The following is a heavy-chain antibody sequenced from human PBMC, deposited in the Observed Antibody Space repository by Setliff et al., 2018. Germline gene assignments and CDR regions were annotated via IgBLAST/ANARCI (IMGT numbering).Heavy chain of an antibody. CDR3: VTDPPGSGWSFDS. J-gene: IGHJ4*02. CDR1: GFTFSTHA. Sequence: PGGSLRLSCGASGFTFSTHAMHWVRQAPGKGLEWVAMIWSDGINKYYGASVKGRFTVSRDNSKKMVYLEMNTLGAEDTALYYCVTDPPGSGWSFDSWGQETLVTVSS. V-gene: IGHV3-33*03. D-gene: IGHD6-19*01. CDR2: IWSDGINK.